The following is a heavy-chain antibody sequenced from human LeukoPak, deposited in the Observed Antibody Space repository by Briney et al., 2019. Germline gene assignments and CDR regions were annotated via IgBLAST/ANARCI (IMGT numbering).Heavy chain of an antibody. CDR1: GFTVSSNH. Sequence: GGSLRLSCAASGFTVSSNHMSWVRQAPGKGLEWVSVVDRGGDTFYADSVKGRFTISRDNAKNSLYLQMNSLRAEDTAVYYCARGSGFHDAFDIWGQGTMVTVSS. D-gene: IGHD3-22*01. CDR3: ARGSGFHDAFDI. CDR2: VDRGGDT. V-gene: IGHV3-53*01. J-gene: IGHJ3*02.